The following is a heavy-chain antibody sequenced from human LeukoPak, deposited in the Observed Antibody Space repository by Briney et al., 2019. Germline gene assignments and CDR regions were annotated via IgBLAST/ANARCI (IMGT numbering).Heavy chain of an antibody. CDR2: ISPSGGST. D-gene: IGHD6-6*01. V-gene: IGHV1-46*01. CDR3: ARVAARPPKTARGHYYMDV. J-gene: IGHJ6*03. Sequence: RASVKVSCKAFGYTFTRYYMHWVRQAPGQGPEWMGVISPSGGSTTYAQKLQGRVTLTRDMSTSTDYLELSSLRSEDTAVYYCARVAARPPKTARGHYYMDVWGKGTTVTVSS. CDR1: GYTFTRYY.